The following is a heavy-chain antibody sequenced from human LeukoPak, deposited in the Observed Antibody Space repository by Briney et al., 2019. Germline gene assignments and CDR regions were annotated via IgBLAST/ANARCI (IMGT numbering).Heavy chain of an antibody. V-gene: IGHV5-51*01. CDR3: ACREFYSPWPGP. CDR1: GYSFTSYW. CDR2: IYPGDSRT. D-gene: IGHD5-18*01. J-gene: IGHJ5*02. Sequence: GESLKISCKGSGYSFTSYWIGWVRQTLGKGLEWMGVIYPGDSRTTYNPSFEGQVAISADKSINTAYLQWSSLKASDTAMYYCACREFYSPWPGPWGQGTLVTVSS.